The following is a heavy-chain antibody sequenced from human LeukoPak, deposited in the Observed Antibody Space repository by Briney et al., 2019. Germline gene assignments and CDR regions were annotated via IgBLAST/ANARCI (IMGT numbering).Heavy chain of an antibody. CDR1: GFTFSSYS. V-gene: IGHV3-21*01. CDR2: ISSSSSYI. J-gene: IGHJ4*02. D-gene: IGHD3-22*01. CDR3: ARAYSYYYDSSVHSDY. Sequence: KPGGSLRLSCAASGFTFSSYSMNWVRQAPGKGLEWVSSISSSSSYIYYADSVKGRFTISRDNAKNSLYLQMNSLRAEDTAVYYCARAYSYYYDSSVHSDYWGQGTLVTVSS.